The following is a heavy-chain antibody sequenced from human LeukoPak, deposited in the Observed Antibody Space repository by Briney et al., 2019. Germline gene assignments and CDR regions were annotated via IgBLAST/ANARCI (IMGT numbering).Heavy chain of an antibody. Sequence: GGSLRLSCAASGFTFDDYAMHWVRQDPGKGREWVSLISWDGGSTYYADSVKGRFTISRDNSKNSLYLQMNSLRAEDTALYYCAKDGPANSFGTLDYWGQGTLVTVSS. D-gene: IGHD2/OR15-2a*01. CDR3: AKDGPANSFGTLDY. CDR1: GFTFDDYA. CDR2: ISWDGGST. J-gene: IGHJ4*02. V-gene: IGHV3-43D*03.